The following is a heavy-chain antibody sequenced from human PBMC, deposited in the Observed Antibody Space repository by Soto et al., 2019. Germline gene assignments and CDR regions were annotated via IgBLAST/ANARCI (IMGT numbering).Heavy chain of an antibody. D-gene: IGHD4-17*01. Sequence: EVQLVESGGGLVQPGGSLRLSCAASGFNFNTYWMYWVRQAPGKGLEWVANIDTDGSRKNYVDSVKGLFIISRDNPKNSLFLKMNSLRADDTAVYYCGRVPLDGNYANGVDVWGQGTTVTVSS. CDR1: GFNFNTYW. V-gene: IGHV3-7*03. CDR3: GRVPLDGNYANGVDV. J-gene: IGHJ6*02. CDR2: IDTDGSRK.